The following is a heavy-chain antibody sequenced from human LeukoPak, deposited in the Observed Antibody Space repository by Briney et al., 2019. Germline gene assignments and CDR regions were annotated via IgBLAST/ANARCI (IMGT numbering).Heavy chain of an antibody. J-gene: IGHJ4*02. CDR1: GYTFTSYY. CDR3: ARRERGYSNFLTFDY. Sequence: GASVKVSCKASGYTFTSYYMHWVRQAPGQGLEWMGIINPSGGSTSYAQKFQGRVTMTRDTSISTAYMELSRLRSDDTAVYYCARRERGYSNFLTFDYWGQGTLVTVSS. V-gene: IGHV1-46*01. D-gene: IGHD4-11*01. CDR2: INPSGGST.